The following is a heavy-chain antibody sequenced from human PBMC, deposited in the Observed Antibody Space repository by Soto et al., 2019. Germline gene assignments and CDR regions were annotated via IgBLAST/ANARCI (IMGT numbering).Heavy chain of an antibody. CDR3: ARERPDGARLDP. D-gene: IGHD6-6*01. CDR2: VYYRGSS. V-gene: IGHV4-30-4*01. CDR1: GGSISSGDYY. J-gene: IGHJ5*02. Sequence: QVQLQESGPGLVKPSQTLSLTCTVSGGSISSGDYYWSWIRPPPGQGLEWIGYVYYRGSSFYNPCLNSLVTISVDTYKKQFSLKLSSVTAADAAVYDCARERPDGARLDPWGQGTLVTVSS.